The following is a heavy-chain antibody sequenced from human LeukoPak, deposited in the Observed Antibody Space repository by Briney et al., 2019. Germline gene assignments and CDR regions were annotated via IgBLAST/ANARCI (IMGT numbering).Heavy chain of an antibody. CDR2: IYYSGST. J-gene: IGHJ5*02. V-gene: IGHV4-31*03. D-gene: IGHD1-14*01. Sequence: SETLSLTCTVSGGSISSGGYYWSWIRQHPGKGLEWIGYIYYSGSTYYNPSLKSRVTISVDTSKNQFSLKLSSVTAADTAVYYCARDLEPPRGWFDPWGQRTLVTVSS. CDR1: GGSISSGGYY. CDR3: ARDLEPPRGWFDP.